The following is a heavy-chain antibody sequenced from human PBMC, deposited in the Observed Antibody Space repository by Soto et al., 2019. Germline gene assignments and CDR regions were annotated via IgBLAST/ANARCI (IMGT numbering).Heavy chain of an antibody. Sequence: ASETLSLTCAVSGGSISSSNWWSWVRQPPGKGLEWIGEIYHSGNTNYNPSLKSRVTISVDKSKNQFSLKLSSVTAADTAVYYCARVKASGVNFDYWGQGTLVTVSS. CDR2: IYHSGNT. CDR1: GGSISSSNW. J-gene: IGHJ4*02. V-gene: IGHV4-4*02. D-gene: IGHD3-10*01. CDR3: ARVKASGVNFDY.